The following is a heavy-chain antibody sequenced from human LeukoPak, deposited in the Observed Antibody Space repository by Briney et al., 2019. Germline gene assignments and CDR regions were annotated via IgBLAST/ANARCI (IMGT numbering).Heavy chain of an antibody. CDR2: IYTSGST. Sequence: PSETPSLTCTVSGGSISSGSYYWSWIRQPAGKGLEWIGRIYTSGSTNYNPSLKSRVTISVDTSKNQFSLKLSSVTAADTAVYYCASSIAARLDWFDPWGQGTLVTVSS. CDR3: ASSIAARLDWFDP. V-gene: IGHV4-61*02. D-gene: IGHD6-6*01. J-gene: IGHJ5*02. CDR1: GGSISSGSYY.